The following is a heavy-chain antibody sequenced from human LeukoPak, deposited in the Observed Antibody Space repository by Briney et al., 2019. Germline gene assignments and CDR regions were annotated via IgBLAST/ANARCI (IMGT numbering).Heavy chain of an antibody. Sequence: GASVKVSCKASGYTFTSYGISWVRQAPGQGLEWMGRISAYNGNTNYAQKLQGRVTMTTDTSTSTAYMELRSLRSDDTAVYYCARVHIAAAGKEVDYWGQGTLVTVSS. D-gene: IGHD6-13*01. J-gene: IGHJ4*02. V-gene: IGHV1-18*01. CDR2: ISAYNGNT. CDR1: GYTFTSYG. CDR3: ARVHIAAAGKEVDY.